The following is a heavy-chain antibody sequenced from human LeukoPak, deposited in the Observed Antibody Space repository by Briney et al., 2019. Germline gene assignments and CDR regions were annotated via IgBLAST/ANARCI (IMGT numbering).Heavy chain of an antibody. J-gene: IGHJ6*02. Sequence: GASVKVSCKVSGYTLTELSMHWVRQAPGKGLEWMGGFDPEDGETIYAQKFQGRVTMTEDTSTDTAYMELSSLRSEDTAVYYCATDDYGDPTSSYYGMDVWGQGTKVTVSS. CDR1: GYTLTELS. V-gene: IGHV1-24*01. CDR3: ATDDYGDPTSSYYGMDV. CDR2: FDPEDGET. D-gene: IGHD4-17*01.